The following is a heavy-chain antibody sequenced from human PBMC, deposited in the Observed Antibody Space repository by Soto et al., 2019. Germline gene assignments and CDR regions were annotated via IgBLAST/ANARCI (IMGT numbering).Heavy chain of an antibody. J-gene: IGHJ6*02. D-gene: IGHD6-25*01. CDR2: IYPGDSDT. V-gene: IGHV5-51*01. Sequence: GESLKISCKGSGCTFTNYWIGWVRQMPVKGLEWMGIIYPGDSDTKYNPSFQGQVTMSADKSITTTYLRWTSLKASDTAIYYCAAAIFYYGMDVWGQGTTVTVSS. CDR3: AAAIFYYGMDV. CDR1: GCTFTNYW.